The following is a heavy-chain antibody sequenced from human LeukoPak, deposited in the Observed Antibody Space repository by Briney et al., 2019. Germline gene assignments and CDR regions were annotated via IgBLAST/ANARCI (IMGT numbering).Heavy chain of an antibody. CDR2: ISGSGGST. J-gene: IGHJ4*02. V-gene: IGHV3-23*01. D-gene: IGHD6-19*01. Sequence: GGSLRLSCAASGFTFSSYAMSWVRQAPGKGLEWVSAISGSGGSTYYADSVKGRFTISRDNSKNTLYLQMNSLRAEDTAVYYCARGSGWYNYFDYWGQGTLVTVSS. CDR1: GFTFSSYA. CDR3: ARGSGWYNYFDY.